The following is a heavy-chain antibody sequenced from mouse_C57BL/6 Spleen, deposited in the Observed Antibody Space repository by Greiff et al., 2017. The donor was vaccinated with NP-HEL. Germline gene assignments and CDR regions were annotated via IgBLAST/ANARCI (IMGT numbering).Heavy chain of an antibody. CDR2: IDPSDSYT. Sequence: VQLQQPGAELVMPGASVKLSCKASGYTFTSYWMHWVKQRPGQGLEWIGEIDPSDSYTNYNQKFKGKSTLTVDKSSSTAYMQLSSLTSEDSAVYYCARRPPLLRYAMDYWGQGTSVTVSS. V-gene: IGHV1-69*01. CDR1: GYTFTSYW. J-gene: IGHJ4*01. CDR3: ARRPPLLRYAMDY. D-gene: IGHD1-2*01.